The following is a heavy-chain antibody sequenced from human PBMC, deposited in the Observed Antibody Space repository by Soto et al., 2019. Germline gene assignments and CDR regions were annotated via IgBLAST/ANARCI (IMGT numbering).Heavy chain of an antibody. V-gene: IGHV1-8*01. CDR1: GYTFINND. Sequence: QVQLVQSGAEVKKPGASVKVSCKASGYTFINNDINWVRQATGQGLEWMGWMNPNSANTGYAQKFQGRVTMTRDTSTSTAYMELSSLKSEDTAVYYCARRGGGHWYFDLWGRGTLVTVSS. CDR3: ARRGGGHWYFDL. D-gene: IGHD6-25*01. CDR2: MNPNSANT. J-gene: IGHJ2*01.